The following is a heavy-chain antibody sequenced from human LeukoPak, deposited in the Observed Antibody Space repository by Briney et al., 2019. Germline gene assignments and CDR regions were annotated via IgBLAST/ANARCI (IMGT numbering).Heavy chain of an antibody. J-gene: IGHJ4*02. Sequence: KTGGSLRLSCAASGFTFSDYYMSWIRQAPGKGLEWVSYISSSGSTIYYADSVKGRFTISRDNSKNTLYLQMNSLRAEDTAVYYCAKIRVLRFLEWLDYWGQGTLVTVSS. V-gene: IGHV3-11*01. CDR2: ISSSGSTI. CDR3: AKIRVLRFLEWLDY. D-gene: IGHD3-3*01. CDR1: GFTFSDYY.